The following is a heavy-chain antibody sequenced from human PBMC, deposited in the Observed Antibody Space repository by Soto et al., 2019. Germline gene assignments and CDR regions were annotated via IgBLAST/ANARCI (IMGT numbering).Heavy chain of an antibody. Sequence: QVQLVQSGAEMKHPGASVNLFCQASGYIFIHCFMHWVRQAPGQGCEWMGGINPSSGTTTYAQKFQGRGTVTRDTSTSTVYMELSSLGSGDTAMDYCATSLGETTSLFAYWGQGSLVTVSA. V-gene: IGHV1-46*01. J-gene: IGHJ4*02. CDR3: ATSLGETTSLFAY. D-gene: IGHD1-26*01. CDR2: INPSSGTT. CDR1: GYIFIHCF.